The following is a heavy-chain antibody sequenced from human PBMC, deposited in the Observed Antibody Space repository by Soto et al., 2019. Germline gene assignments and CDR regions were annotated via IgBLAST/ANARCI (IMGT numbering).Heavy chain of an antibody. CDR1: GYSFTSYS. Sequence: GASVKVSCKASGYSFTSYSIHWVRQAPGQSHEKMGWTNAGNGNTKYSQKLQGRGTITRDTYARTAYRELSSLRSEDSSVFYCARDSKCDDTSVCMDVWGQGSTVTVSS. J-gene: IGHJ6*02. CDR2: TNAGNGNT. V-gene: IGHV1-3*01. CDR3: ARDSKCDDTSVCMDV. D-gene: IGHD3-22*01.